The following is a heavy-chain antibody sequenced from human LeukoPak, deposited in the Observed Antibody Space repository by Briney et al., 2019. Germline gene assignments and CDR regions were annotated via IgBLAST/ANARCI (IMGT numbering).Heavy chain of an antibody. V-gene: IGHV3-21*01. CDR2: ISSSSSYI. CDR3: ARDIYDFWSGYYYYYYGMDV. Sequence: GGSLRLSCAASGFTFSSYSMNWVRQAPGKGLEWVSSISSSSSYIYYADSVKGRFTISRDNAKNSLYLQMNSLRAEDTAVYYCARDIYDFWSGYYYYYYGMDVWGQGTTVTVPS. J-gene: IGHJ6*02. D-gene: IGHD3-3*01. CDR1: GFTFSSYS.